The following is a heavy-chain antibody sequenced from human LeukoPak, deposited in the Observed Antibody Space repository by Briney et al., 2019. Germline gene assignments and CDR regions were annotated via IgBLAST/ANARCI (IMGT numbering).Heavy chain of an antibody. CDR1: GFTFSSYT. J-gene: IGHJ3*02. CDR3: AKETTYYYGSGSYNAFDI. CDR2: ISGSGGST. Sequence: GGSLRLSCAASGFTFSSYTMSWVRQAPGKGLEWVSAISGSGGSTYYADSVKGRFTISRDNSKNTLYLQMNSLRAEDTAVYYCAKETTYYYGSGSYNAFDIWGQGTMVTVSS. V-gene: IGHV3-23*01. D-gene: IGHD3-10*01.